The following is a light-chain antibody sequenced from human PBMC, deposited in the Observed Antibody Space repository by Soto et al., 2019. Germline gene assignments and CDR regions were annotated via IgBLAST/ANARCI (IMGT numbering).Light chain of an antibody. Sequence: EIVLTQSPCTLSLSPGERATLSCRASESVSSVYLAWYQHKPGQAPRLLIFGASSRATAIPDRFSGSGSGTDFTLTISRLEPEDFVVYYCQHYGGSFTFGQGTRLEIK. CDR3: QHYGGSFT. V-gene: IGKV3-20*01. J-gene: IGKJ5*01. CDR1: ESVSSVY. CDR2: GAS.